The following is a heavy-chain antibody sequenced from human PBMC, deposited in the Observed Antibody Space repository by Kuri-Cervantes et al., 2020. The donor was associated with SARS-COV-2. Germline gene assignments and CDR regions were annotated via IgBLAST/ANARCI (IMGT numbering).Heavy chain of an antibody. CDR1: GGSFSGYY. D-gene: IGHD6-19*01. CDR2: INHSGST. CDR3: ARYGSGWRFDY. J-gene: IGHJ4*02. V-gene: IGHV4-34*01. Sequence: GSLRLSCAVYGGSFSGYYWSRIRQPPGKGLEWIGEINHSGSTNYNPSLKSRVTISVDTSKNQFSLKLSSVTAADTAVYYCARYGSGWRFDYWGQGTLVTVSS.